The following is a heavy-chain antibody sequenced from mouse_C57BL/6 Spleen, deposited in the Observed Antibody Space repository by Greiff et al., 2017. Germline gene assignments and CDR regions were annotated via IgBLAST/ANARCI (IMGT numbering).Heavy chain of an antibody. CDR1: GYAFSSSW. J-gene: IGHJ4*01. V-gene: IGHV1-82*01. CDR3: ARKEGFRAMDY. CDR2: IYPGDGDT. Sequence: LVESGPELVKPGASVKISCKASGYAFSSSWMNWVKQRPGKGLEWIGRIYPGDGDTNYNGKFKGKATLTADKSSSTAYMQLSSLTSEDSAVYFCARKEGFRAMDYWGQGTSVTVSS.